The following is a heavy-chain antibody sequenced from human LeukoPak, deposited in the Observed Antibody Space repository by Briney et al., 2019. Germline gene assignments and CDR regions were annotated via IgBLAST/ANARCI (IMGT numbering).Heavy chain of an antibody. V-gene: IGHV3-74*01. J-gene: IGHJ4*02. Sequence: GGSLRLSCAASGFTFSSNWMHWVRQAPGKGLVWVSRINEDGSTTNYADSVKGRSTIFRDNAKNTLYLQMNSLRAGDTAVYYCVRDLGGRSGHWGQGALVTVSS. CDR2: INEDGSTT. CDR1: GFTFSSNW. D-gene: IGHD1-26*01. CDR3: VRDLGGRSGH.